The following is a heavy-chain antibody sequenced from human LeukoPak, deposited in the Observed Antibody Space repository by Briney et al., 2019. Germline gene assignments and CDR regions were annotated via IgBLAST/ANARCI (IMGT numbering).Heavy chain of an antibody. CDR3: AKKGFLEWLSSINYYYYYMDV. V-gene: IGHV3-21*04. Sequence: GGSLSLSCAASGFTFSSYTINWVRQVPGKGLEWVSSISGSSYYIYYADSVRGRFTISRDNAKNSVYLQMNSLRAEDTAVYYCAKKGFLEWLSSINYYYYYMDVWGKGTTVTVSS. CDR2: ISGSSYYI. J-gene: IGHJ6*03. CDR1: GFTFSSYT. D-gene: IGHD3-3*01.